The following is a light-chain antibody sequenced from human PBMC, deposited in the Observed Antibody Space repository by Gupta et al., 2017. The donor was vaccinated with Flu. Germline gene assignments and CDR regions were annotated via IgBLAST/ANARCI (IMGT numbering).Light chain of an antibody. J-gene: IGLJ2*01. Sequence: TSNDIGDYSYVSWYQQHPGKAPKLMIHDVSDRPSGVSNRFSDSKSGNTASLTISGLQADDEAEYYCSSFTSTNTLVFGGGTKLTVL. V-gene: IGLV2-14*04. CDR2: DVS. CDR3: SSFTSTNTLV. CDR1: SNDIGDYSY.